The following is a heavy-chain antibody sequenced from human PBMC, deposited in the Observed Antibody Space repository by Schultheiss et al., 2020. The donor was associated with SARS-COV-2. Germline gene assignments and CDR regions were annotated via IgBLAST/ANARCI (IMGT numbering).Heavy chain of an antibody. CDR3: ARDLPVWGSDYYGSGSLTY. CDR2: ISSSSSTI. V-gene: IGHV3-48*04. CDR1: GFTFSSYS. D-gene: IGHD3-10*01. J-gene: IGHJ4*02. Sequence: GESLKISCAASGFTFSSYSMNWVRQAPGKGLEWVSYISSSSSTIYYADSVKGRFTISRDNAKNSLYLQMNSLRAEDTAVYYCARDLPVWGSDYYGSGSLTYWGQGTLVTVSS.